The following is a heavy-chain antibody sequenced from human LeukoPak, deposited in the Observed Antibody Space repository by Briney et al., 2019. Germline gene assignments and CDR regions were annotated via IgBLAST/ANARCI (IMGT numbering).Heavy chain of an antibody. CDR3: ARLSQTPDYYSSGGYYYLGY. CDR2: MNPNTGRT. Sequence: ASVKVSCKASRYTFTSYDINWVREAAGQGLEWMGWMNPNTGRTGFAQKFQGRLTMTRDTSISTAYMELSSLRSEDTAVYYCARLSQTPDYYSSGGYYYLGYWGQGTPVTVAS. J-gene: IGHJ4*02. V-gene: IGHV1-8*01. CDR1: RYTFTSYD. D-gene: IGHD3-22*01.